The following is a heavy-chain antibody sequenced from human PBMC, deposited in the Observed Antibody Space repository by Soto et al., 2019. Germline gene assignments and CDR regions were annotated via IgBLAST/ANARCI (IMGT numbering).Heavy chain of an antibody. V-gene: IGHV1-69*13. CDR1: GGTFSSSS. J-gene: IGHJ5*02. CDR3: ARPIRYYYERAGQSAWFDP. CDR2: IIPIFGTA. D-gene: IGHD3-22*01. Sequence: GASVKVSCKASGGTFSSSSISWVRQAPGQGLEWMGGIIPIFGTANYTQKFQGRVTITADESTSTAYMELSSLSSDDTAVYYCARPIRYYYERAGQSAWFDPWGQGTLVTVSS.